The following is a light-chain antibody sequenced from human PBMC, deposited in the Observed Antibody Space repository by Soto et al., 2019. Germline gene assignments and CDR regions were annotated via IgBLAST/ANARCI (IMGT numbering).Light chain of an antibody. CDR3: QQRSNWKVT. Sequence: EIVLTQSRTTLSLSPGERATLSCRASQSVSTYLAWYQQKHGQAPRILIYDASNRATGIPARFSGSVSGTDGTITISSLEKEDGSVYYCQQRSNWKVTFGQGTRLEIK. CDR2: DAS. J-gene: IGKJ5*01. CDR1: QSVSTY. V-gene: IGKV3-11*01.